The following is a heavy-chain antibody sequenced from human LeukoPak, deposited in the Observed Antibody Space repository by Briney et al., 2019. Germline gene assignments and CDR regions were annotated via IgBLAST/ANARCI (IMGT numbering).Heavy chain of an antibody. CDR3: AREGSTMIVVVYDAFDI. J-gene: IGHJ3*02. V-gene: IGHV3-48*03. D-gene: IGHD3-22*01. Sequence: GGSLRLSCAASGFTFSSYEMNWVRQAPGKGLEGVSYISSSGSTIYYADSVKGRFTISRDNDKNSLYLQMNSLRAEDTAVYYCAREGSTMIVVVYDAFDIWGQGTMVTVSS. CDR1: GFTFSSYE. CDR2: ISSSGSTI.